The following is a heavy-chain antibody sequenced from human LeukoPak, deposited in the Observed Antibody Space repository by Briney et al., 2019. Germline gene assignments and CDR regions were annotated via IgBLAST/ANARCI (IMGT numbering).Heavy chain of an antibody. D-gene: IGHD3-22*01. J-gene: IGHJ4*02. CDR2: IGHDGSNK. CDR3: AKEIYYDSSAFFDY. V-gene: IGHV3-30*18. Sequence: RSGGSLRLSCAASGFSFSSYGIHWVRQAPGKGLEWVAVIGHDGSNKYYADSVKGRFTISRDNSKNTLYLQMNSLRTEDTAVYFCAKEIYYDSSAFFDYWGQGTLVTVSA. CDR1: GFSFSSYG.